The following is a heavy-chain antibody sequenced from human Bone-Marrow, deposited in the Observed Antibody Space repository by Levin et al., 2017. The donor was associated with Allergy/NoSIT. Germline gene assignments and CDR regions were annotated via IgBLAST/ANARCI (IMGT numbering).Heavy chain of an antibody. Sequence: SETLSLTCAVSGGSISSGAYSWSWIRQPPGKGLEWIGYIYHSGNAFYNPSLRSRVSLSVDTSKNQFSLRLNSVAAADTAVYFCARGAPWKLGYYFDYWGQGSLVTVSS. CDR2: IYHSGNA. V-gene: IGHV4-30-2*01. CDR3: ARGAPWKLGYYFDY. J-gene: IGHJ4*02. CDR1: GGSISSGAYS. D-gene: IGHD2-15*01.